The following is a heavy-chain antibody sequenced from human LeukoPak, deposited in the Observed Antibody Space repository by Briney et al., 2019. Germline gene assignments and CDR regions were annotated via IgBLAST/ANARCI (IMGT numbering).Heavy chain of an antibody. J-gene: IGHJ3*02. D-gene: IGHD2-15*01. CDR3: ARGVLLQGRGAFDI. CDR1: GYTFNVYY. CDR2: VIPSSGGT. Sequence: ASVEVSCKASGYTFNVYYIHWLRQAPGQGLEWMGWVIPSSGGTKYAQNFQDRVTMTRDTSISTAYMELSSLTYDDTAVYYCARGVLLQGRGAFDIWGQGAMVTVSS. V-gene: IGHV1-2*02.